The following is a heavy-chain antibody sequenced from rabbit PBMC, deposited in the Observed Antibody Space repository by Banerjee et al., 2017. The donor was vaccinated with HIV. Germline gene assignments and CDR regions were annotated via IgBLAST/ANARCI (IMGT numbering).Heavy chain of an antibody. V-gene: IGHV1S45*01. CDR3: ARDLVGVIGWNFYL. CDR2: INVATGKP. Sequence: QEQVLESGGGLVKPEGSLKLSCTASGFSFSNKAVMCWVRQAPGKGLEWIACINVATGKPVYATWAKGRFTISRTSSTTVTLRMTSLTAADTATYFCARDLVGVIGWNFYLWGPGTLVTVS. D-gene: IGHD1-1*01. CDR1: GFSFSNKAV. J-gene: IGHJ4*01.